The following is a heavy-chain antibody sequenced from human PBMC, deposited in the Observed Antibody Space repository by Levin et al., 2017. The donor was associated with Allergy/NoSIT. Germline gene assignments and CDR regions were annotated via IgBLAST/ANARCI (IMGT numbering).Heavy chain of an antibody. Sequence: KTGGSLRLSCAASGFTFSSYSMNWVRQAPGKGLEWVSSISSSSSYIYYADSVKGRFTISRDNAKNSLYLQMNSLRAEDTAVYYCASPGVDSGYDFGWYYYGMDVWGQGTTVTVSS. J-gene: IGHJ6*02. D-gene: IGHD5-12*01. CDR1: GFTFSSYS. CDR2: ISSSSSYI. CDR3: ASPGVDSGYDFGWYYYGMDV. V-gene: IGHV3-21*01.